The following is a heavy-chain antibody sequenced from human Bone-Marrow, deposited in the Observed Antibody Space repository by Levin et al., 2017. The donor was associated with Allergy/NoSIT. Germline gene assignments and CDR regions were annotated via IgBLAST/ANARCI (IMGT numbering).Heavy chain of an antibody. V-gene: IGHV3-23*01. CDR3: ANAYCGADCSPTEFDY. Sequence: RSGGSLRLSCTLSGVPFSNYAMNWVRQAPGKGLEWVSRISGSGDATHYADSVKGRFTISRENSRDTLYLQMNSLRVEDTAVYYCANAYCGADCSPTEFDYWGRGTLVTVSS. CDR2: ISGSGDAT. CDR1: GVPFSNYA. D-gene: IGHD2-21*01. J-gene: IGHJ4*02.